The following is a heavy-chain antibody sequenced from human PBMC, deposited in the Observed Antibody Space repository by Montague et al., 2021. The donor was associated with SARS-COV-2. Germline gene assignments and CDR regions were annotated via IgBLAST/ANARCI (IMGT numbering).Heavy chain of an antibody. CDR2: IDWDDDK. J-gene: IGHJ4*02. CDR3: ATTIYDYVWGTRIEFDY. D-gene: IGHD3-16*01. V-gene: IGHV2-70*01. Sequence: PALVKPTQTLTLTCTFSGFSLSTSGMCVSWIRQPPEKALEWLALIDWDDDKYYSTSLKTRLTISKDTSKNQVVLTMTNMDPVDTATYYCATTIYDYVWGTRIEFDYWGQGTLVTASS. CDR1: GFSLSTSGMC.